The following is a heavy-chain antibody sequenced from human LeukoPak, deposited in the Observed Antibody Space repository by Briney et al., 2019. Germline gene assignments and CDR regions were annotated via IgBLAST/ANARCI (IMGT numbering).Heavy chain of an antibody. V-gene: IGHV4-39*07. D-gene: IGHD3-3*01. Sequence: SETLSLTCTVSGGSISSSSYYWGWIRQPPGKGLEWIGSIYYSGSTYYNPSLKSRVTISVDTSKNQFSLKLSSVTAADTAVYYCARVRYYDFWSGYSPSAFDIWGQGTMVTVSS. CDR2: IYYSGST. J-gene: IGHJ3*02. CDR1: GGSISSSSYY. CDR3: ARVRYYDFWSGYSPSAFDI.